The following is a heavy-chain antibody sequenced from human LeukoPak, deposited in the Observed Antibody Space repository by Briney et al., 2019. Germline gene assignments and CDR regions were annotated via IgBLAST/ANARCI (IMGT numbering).Heavy chain of an antibody. Sequence: ASVKVSCKASGYTFTGYYMHWVRQAPGQGLEWMGWINPNSGGTNYAQKFQGRVTMARDTSISTAYMELSRLRSDDTAVYYCARDGIAGAVTYYFDYWGQGTLVTVSS. D-gene: IGHD6-13*01. CDR2: INPNSGGT. CDR3: ARDGIAGAVTYYFDY. V-gene: IGHV1-2*02. J-gene: IGHJ4*02. CDR1: GYTFTGYY.